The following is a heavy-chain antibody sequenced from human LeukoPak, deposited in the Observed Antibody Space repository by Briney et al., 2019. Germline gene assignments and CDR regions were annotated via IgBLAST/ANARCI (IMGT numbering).Heavy chain of an antibody. Sequence: GASVKVSCKASGYTFTGYYMHWVRQAPGQGLEWMAWINPNSGGTNYAQKFQGRVTMTRDTSISTAYMELSRLRSDDTAVYYCARARDDFWSGYPGGYWGQGTLVTVSS. D-gene: IGHD3-3*01. CDR1: GYTFTGYY. J-gene: IGHJ4*02. CDR2: INPNSGGT. CDR3: ARARDDFWSGYPGGY. V-gene: IGHV1-2*02.